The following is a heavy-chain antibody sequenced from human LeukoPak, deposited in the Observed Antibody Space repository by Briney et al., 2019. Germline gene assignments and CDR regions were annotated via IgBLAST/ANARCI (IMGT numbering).Heavy chain of an antibody. D-gene: IGHD6-13*01. V-gene: IGHV3-21*01. Sequence: MAGGSLRLSCAASGFTFSSYSMNWVRQAPGKGLEWVSSISSSSSYIYYADSVKGRFTISRDNAKNSLYLQMNSLRAEDTAVYYCARDLFPSSSWYPEYFQHWGQGTLVTVSS. CDR2: ISSSSSYI. CDR3: ARDLFPSSSWYPEYFQH. J-gene: IGHJ1*01. CDR1: GFTFSSYS.